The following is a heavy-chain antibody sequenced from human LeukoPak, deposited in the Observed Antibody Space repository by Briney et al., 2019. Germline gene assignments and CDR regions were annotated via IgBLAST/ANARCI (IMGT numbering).Heavy chain of an antibody. V-gene: IGHV3-13*01. CDR1: GSTFSDYD. J-gene: IGHJ4*02. CDR3: ARVAKERVGGVYYFDY. CDR2: IGTAGDT. D-gene: IGHD1-1*01. Sequence: GASLRLSCAASGSTFSDYDMHWVRQATGKGLEWVSAIGTAGDTYYTGSVKGRFTISRENAKNSLYLQMNSLRAGDTAVYYCARVAKERVGGVYYFDYWGQGTLVTVSS.